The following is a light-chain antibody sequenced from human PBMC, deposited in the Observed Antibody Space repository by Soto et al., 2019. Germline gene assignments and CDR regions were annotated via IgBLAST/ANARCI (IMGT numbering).Light chain of an antibody. V-gene: IGKV3-11*01. Sequence: EIVLTQSPATLSLSPGERATLSCRASQSVSRYLAWYQQKPGQAPRLLISDASNRATGIPARFSGSGSGTDFTLTISSLEPEDFAVYYGQQRSNWPLTFGGGTKVEIK. CDR1: QSVSRY. J-gene: IGKJ4*01. CDR2: DAS. CDR3: QQRSNWPLT.